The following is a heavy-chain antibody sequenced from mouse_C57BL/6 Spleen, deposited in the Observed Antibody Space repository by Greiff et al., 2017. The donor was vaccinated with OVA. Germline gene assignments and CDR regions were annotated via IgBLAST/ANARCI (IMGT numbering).Heavy chain of an antibody. V-gene: IGHV1-61*01. CDR2: IYPSDSET. J-gene: IGHJ4*01. CDR1: GYTFTSYW. CDR3: ARDYGSNDAMDY. Sequence: QVQLQQPGAELVRPGSSVKLSCKASGYTFTSYWMDWVKQRPGQGLEWIGNIYPSDSETHYNQKFKDKATLTVDKSSSTAYMQLSSLTSEDSAVYDCARDYGSNDAMDYWGQGTSVTVSS. D-gene: IGHD1-1*01.